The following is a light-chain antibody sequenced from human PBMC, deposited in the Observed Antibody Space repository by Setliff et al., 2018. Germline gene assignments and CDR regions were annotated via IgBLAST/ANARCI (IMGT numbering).Light chain of an antibody. CDR2: SNN. V-gene: IGLV1-44*01. CDR1: SSNIGSNT. CDR3: AAWDDSLNGPV. Sequence: VLTQPPSASGTPGQRVTISCSGSSSNIGSNTVNWYQQLPGTAPKLLIYSNNQRPSGVPDRFSGSKSGTSASLAISGLQSEDEADYYCAAWDDSLNGPVFGGGTQLTVL. J-gene: IGLJ3*02.